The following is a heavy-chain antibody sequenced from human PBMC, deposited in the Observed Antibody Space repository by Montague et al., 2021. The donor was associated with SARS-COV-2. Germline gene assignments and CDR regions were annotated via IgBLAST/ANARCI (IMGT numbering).Heavy chain of an antibody. CDR1: GGSMINNY. Sequence: SETLSLTCSVSGGSMINNYWSWIRQPPGKGLEWMGYIYYTGSTDYNPSLESRATLSIDTSKNEFSLKLTSVTAADTAVYYCARGGGRLQYSYYYCMDVWGQGTTVTVSS. CDR2: IYYTGST. J-gene: IGHJ6*02. V-gene: IGHV4-59*01. D-gene: IGHD5-12*01. CDR3: ARGGGRLQYSYYYCMDV.